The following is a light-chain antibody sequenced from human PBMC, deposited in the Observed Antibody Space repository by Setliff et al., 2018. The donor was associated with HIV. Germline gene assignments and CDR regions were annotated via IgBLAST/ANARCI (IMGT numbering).Light chain of an antibody. J-gene: IGLJ1*01. CDR3: SSYTSSNTI. V-gene: IGLV2-14*03. CDR1: SSDVGNSNY. Sequence: QSMLTQPRAVSGSPGQSVTFSCTGSSSDVGNSNYVSWYQHHPGKAPKLMIYDVSNRPSGVSNRFSGSKSGNTASLTISGLQAEDEADYYCSSYTSSNTIFETGTKVTVL. CDR2: DVS.